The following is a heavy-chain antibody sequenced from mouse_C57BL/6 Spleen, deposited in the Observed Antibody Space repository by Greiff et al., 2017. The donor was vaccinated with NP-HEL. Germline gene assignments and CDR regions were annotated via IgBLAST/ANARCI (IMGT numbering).Heavy chain of an antibody. V-gene: IGHV3-6*01. CDR2: ISYDGSN. J-gene: IGHJ3*01. Sequence: VQLKESGPGLVKPSQSLSLTCSVTGYSITSGYYWNWIRQFPGNKLEWMGYISYDGSNNYNPSLKNRISITRDTSKNQFFLKLNSVTTEDTATYYCASAYIYSGAYWGQGTLVTVSA. CDR3: ASAYIYSGAY. D-gene: IGHD2-1*01. CDR1: GYSITSGYY.